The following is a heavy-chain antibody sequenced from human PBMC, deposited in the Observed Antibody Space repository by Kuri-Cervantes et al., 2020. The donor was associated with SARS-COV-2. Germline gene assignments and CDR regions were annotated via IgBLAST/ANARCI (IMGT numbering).Heavy chain of an antibody. CDR3: ARVVSGVYGSGSFFYYYYYMDV. D-gene: IGHD3-10*01. Sequence: ETLSLTCTVSGYSISSGYYWGWIRQPPGKGLEWVSSISSSSSYIYYADSVKGRFTISRDNAKNSLYLQMNSLRAEDTAVYYCARVVSGVYGSGSFFYYYYYMDVWGKGTTVTVSS. J-gene: IGHJ6*03. CDR1: GYSISSGYY. V-gene: IGHV3-21*01. CDR2: ISSSSSYI.